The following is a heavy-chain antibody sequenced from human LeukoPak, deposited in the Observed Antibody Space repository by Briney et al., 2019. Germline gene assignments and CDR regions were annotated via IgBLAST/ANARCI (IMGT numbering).Heavy chain of an antibody. CDR1: GFTFSSYA. CDR3: AKDSIVIVGGIGGPAVRWKNAFDI. J-gene: IGHJ3*02. CDR2: ISGSGTST. V-gene: IGHV3-23*01. D-gene: IGHD1-26*01. Sequence: PGGSLRLSCAASGFTFSSYAMSWVRQAPGRGLEWVSGISGSGTSTYYADSVKGRFTISRDSSKNTLYLQMNSLRAEDTALYYCAKDSIVIVGGIGGPAVRWKNAFDIWGQGTMVTVSS.